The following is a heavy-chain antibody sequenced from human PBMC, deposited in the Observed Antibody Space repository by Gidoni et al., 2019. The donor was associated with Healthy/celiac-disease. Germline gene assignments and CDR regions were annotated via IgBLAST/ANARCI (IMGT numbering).Heavy chain of an antibody. V-gene: IGHV3-74*01. Sequence: EVQLMESGGGLVQPGGSLRSACAASGFTFSSYWMHWVSQAPGKGLVWVSLINSDVSSTSYADSVKGRFTIPRDNAKNRRYLQMNSGRSEDTAVYYGARGGKQLRAVAVRAHAFDIWGQGTMVTVSS. J-gene: IGHJ3*02. CDR1: GFTFSSYW. CDR3: ARGGKQLRAVAVRAHAFDI. CDR2: INSDVSST. D-gene: IGHD6-19*01.